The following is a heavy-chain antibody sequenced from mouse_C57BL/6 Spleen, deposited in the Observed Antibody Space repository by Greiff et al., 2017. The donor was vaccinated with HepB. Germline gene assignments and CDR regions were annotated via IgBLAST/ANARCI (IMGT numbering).Heavy chain of an antibody. CDR3: ARGAMDY. V-gene: IGHV5-16*01. CDR1: GFTFSDYY. J-gene: IGHJ4*01. Sequence: EVQLVESEGGLVQPGSSMKLSCTASGFTFSDYYMAWVRQVPEKGLEWVANINHDGSSTYYLDSLKSRFIISRDNAQNILYLQMSSLKSEDTATYYCARGAMDYWGQGTSVTVSS. CDR2: INHDGSST.